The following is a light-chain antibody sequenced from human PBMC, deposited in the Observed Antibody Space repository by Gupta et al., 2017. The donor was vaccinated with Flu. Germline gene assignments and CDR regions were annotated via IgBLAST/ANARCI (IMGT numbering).Light chain of an antibody. Sequence: ISCRSSQSLLHSIGYNYLDWYLQKPGQSPQLLIYLGSNRASGVPDRFSGSGSGTDFTLKISRVEAEDVGVYYCMQALQTPYTFGQGTKLEIK. CDR1: QSLLHSIGYNY. V-gene: IGKV2-28*01. CDR2: LGS. CDR3: MQALQTPYT. J-gene: IGKJ2*01.